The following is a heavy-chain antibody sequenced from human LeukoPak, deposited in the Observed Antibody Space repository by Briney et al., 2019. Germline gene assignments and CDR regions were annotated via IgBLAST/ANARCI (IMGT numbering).Heavy chain of an antibody. D-gene: IGHD3-22*01. V-gene: IGHV1-46*01. CDR3: ARSAGRTYYYDSSGYYYFDY. CDR2: INPSGGST. Sequence: ASVKVSCKASGYTFTSYYMHWARQAPGQGLEWMGIINPSGGSTSYAQKFRGRVTMTRDTSTSTVYMELSSLRSEDTAVYYCARSAGRTYYYDSSGYYYFDYWGQGTLVTVSS. J-gene: IGHJ4*02. CDR1: GYTFTSYY.